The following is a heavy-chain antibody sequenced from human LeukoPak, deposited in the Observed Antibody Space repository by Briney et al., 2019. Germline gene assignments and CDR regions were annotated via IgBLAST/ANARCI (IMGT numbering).Heavy chain of an antibody. CDR1: GFTFDDYA. D-gene: IGHD3-10*01. Sequence: PGGSLRLSCAASGFTFDDYAMHWVRQAPGKGLEWVSGISWNSGSIGYADSVRGRFTISRENAKNSLYLQMNSLRAEDMALYYCAKVHGPREFGELWFDPWGQGTLVTVSS. CDR2: ISWNSGSI. CDR3: AKVHGPREFGELWFDP. V-gene: IGHV3-9*03. J-gene: IGHJ5*02.